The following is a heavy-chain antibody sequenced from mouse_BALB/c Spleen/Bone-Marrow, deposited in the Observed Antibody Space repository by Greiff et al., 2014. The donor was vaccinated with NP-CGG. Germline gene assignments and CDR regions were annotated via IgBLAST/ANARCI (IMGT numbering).Heavy chain of an antibody. V-gene: IGHV1-61*01. CDR2: IHPSDTET. J-gene: IGHJ3*01. CDR1: GYSFTSYW. CDR3: ARLEGNYGSTFAY. Sequence: QVQLQQSGAELVRPGASVKLSCKASGYSFTSYWMNWVKQRPGRGLEWIGMIHPSDTETRLNQRFKDKATLTVDKSSSTAYMQPNSPTSEDSAVYYCARLEGNYGSTFAYWGQGTLVTVSA. D-gene: IGHD1-1*01.